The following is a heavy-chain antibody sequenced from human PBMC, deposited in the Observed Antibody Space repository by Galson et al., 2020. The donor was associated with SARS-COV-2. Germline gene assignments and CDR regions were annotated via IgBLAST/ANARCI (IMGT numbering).Heavy chain of an antibody. CDR1: GGSFSGYY. CDR2: INHSGST. CDR3: ARFGELGGVYAVGFDY. V-gene: IGHV4-34*01. D-gene: IGHD2-8*01. J-gene: IGHJ4*02. Sequence: SETLSLTCAVYGGSFSGYYWSWIRQPPGKGLEWIGEINHSGSTNYNPSLKSRVTISVDTSKNQFSLKLSSVTAADTAVYYCARFGELGGVYAVGFDYWGQGTLVTVSS.